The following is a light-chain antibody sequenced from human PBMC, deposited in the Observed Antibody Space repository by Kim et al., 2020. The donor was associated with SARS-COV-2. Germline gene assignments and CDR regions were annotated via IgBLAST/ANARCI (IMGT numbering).Light chain of an antibody. V-gene: IGKV3-15*01. CDR1: QSVSSN. CDR3: QQYNNWPPRTT. CDR2: GAS. J-gene: IGKJ4*01. Sequence: EIVMTQSPATLSVSPGERATLSCRASQSVSSNLAWYQQKPGQAPRLLIYGASTRATGIPARFSGSGSGTEFDLTISSLQAEDVAFYDCQQYNNWPPRTTFGGGTQVDIK.